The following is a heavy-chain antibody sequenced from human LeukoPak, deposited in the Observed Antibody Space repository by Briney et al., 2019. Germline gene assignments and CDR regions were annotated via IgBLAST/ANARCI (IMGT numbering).Heavy chain of an antibody. J-gene: IGHJ4*02. V-gene: IGHV4-34*01. CDR1: GGSFSGYY. CDR2: IKYSGST. CDR3: ASPDRNYDYVWGSYRGKNYDY. D-gene: IGHD3-16*02. Sequence: SETLSLTCAVYGGSFSGYYWSWIRQPPGKGLEWIGEIKYSGSTNYNASLQSRVTISVDNYKNQFSLKQSYVSAADNAVLYCASPDRNYDYVWGSYRGKNYDYWGQGTLVTVSS.